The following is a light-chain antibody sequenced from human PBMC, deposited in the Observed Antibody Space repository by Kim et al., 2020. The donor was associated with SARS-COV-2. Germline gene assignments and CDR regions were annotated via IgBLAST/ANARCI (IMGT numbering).Light chain of an antibody. CDR1: QSVSSY. CDR2: GAS. V-gene: IGKV3-15*01. CDR3: QQYDNWPIT. J-gene: IGKJ5*01. Sequence: EIVMTQSPATLSVSPGERASLSCRASQSVSSYLAWYQQRPGQAPRLLIYGASTRAAGIPASFSGSGSGTEFTLTISSLQSEDFAVYYWQQYDNWPITFGQGTRLEIK.